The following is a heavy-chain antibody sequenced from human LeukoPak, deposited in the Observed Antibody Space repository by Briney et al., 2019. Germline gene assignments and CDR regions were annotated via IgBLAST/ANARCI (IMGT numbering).Heavy chain of an antibody. V-gene: IGHV1-8*03. CDR3: ARGRSTGYPYYFEY. CDR1: GYTFTSYD. Sequence: ASVKVPCKASGYTFTSYDINWLRQATGQGLEWMGWMNPNSGSTGYAQKFQGRVTITRNTSISTAYMELSGLRSEDTAVYYCARGRSTGYPYYFEYWGQGTLVTVSS. D-gene: IGHD5-12*01. J-gene: IGHJ4*02. CDR2: MNPNSGST.